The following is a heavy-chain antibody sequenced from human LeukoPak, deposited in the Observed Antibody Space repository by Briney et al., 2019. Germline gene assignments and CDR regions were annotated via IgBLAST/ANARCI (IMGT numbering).Heavy chain of an antibody. D-gene: IGHD4-17*01. CDR1: GGSISSSNW. CDR3: ARDSSYGDYRYAFDI. CDR2: IYHSGST. J-gene: IGHJ3*02. Sequence: SETLSLTCAVSGGSISSSNWWSWVRQPPGKGLEWIGEIYHSGSTNYNPSLKSRVTISVDKSKNQFSLKLSSVTAADTAVYYCARDSSYGDYRYAFDIWGQGITVTVSS. V-gene: IGHV4-4*02.